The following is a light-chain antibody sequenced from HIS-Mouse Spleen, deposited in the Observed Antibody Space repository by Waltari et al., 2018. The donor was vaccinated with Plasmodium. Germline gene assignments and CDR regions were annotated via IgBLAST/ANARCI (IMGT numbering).Light chain of an antibody. J-gene: IGKJ4*01. V-gene: IGKV3-11*01. CDR2: DAS. CDR3: QQRSNWPPLT. Sequence: EIVLTQSPATLSLSPGERATLSCRASQSVSSYLAWYQQKPGQAPRLLIYDASNRATGIPARFSSSGSETDCTLTISSLEPEDFAVYYWQQRSNWPPLTFGGGTKVEIK. CDR1: QSVSSY.